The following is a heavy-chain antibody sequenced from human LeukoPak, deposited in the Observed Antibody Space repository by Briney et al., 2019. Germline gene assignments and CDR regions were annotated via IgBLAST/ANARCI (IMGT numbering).Heavy chain of an antibody. J-gene: IGHJ4*02. CDR3: ARDEYSSGQWD. CDR1: GYTFTGYY. CDR2: INPNSGGT. Sequence: ASVKVSCKASGYTFTGYYMHWVRQAPGQGLEWMGRINPNSGGTNYAQKFQGRVTMTRDTSISTAYMELSSLRSEDTAVYYCARDEYSSGQWDWGQGTLVTVSS. D-gene: IGHD6-19*01. V-gene: IGHV1-2*06.